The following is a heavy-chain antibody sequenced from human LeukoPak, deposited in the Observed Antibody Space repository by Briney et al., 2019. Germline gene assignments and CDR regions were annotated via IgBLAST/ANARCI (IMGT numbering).Heavy chain of an antibody. D-gene: IGHD5-12*01. V-gene: IGHV3-72*01. CDR1: GFNFSDHY. Sequence: AGGSLRLSCTASGFNFSDHYMEWVRQAPGKGLEWVGRARNKANSYTTEYAASVKGRFTISRDDSKYSVHLQMNSLKSEDTAVYFCARAGRGYSGYYDYYYGMDVWGQGTTVTVSS. CDR2: ARNKANSYTT. CDR3: ARAGRGYSGYYDYYYGMDV. J-gene: IGHJ6*02.